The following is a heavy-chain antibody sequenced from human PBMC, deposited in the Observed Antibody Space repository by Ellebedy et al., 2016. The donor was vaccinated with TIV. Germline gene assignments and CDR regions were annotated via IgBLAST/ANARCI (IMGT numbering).Heavy chain of an antibody. J-gene: IGHJ5*02. Sequence: AASVKVSCKASGGSFDTYSINWVRQAPGQGLEWMGGIIPVFGTAKYAQKFQGRVTITADVSTGTVYMDLSTLISEDTAVYYCARERGGTGSCGSTSCYYWFDPWGQGTLVTVSS. CDR2: IIPVFGTA. CDR1: GGSFDTYS. D-gene: IGHD2-2*03. CDR3: ARERGGTGSCGSTSCYYWFDP. V-gene: IGHV1-69*13.